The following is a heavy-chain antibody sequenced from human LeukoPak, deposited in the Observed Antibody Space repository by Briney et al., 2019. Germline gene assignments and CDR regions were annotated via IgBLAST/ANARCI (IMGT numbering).Heavy chain of an antibody. CDR1: GDSTSDYY. CDR2: VSYSGST. V-gene: IGHV4-59*13. Sequence: SETLSLTCTVSGDSTSDYYWSWIRQPPGKGLEWIGHVSYSGSTNYNPSLRGRITMSVDTSKNQFSLKLSSVTAADTAVYYCARGRYSWNYGVDFDYWGQGTLVTVSS. J-gene: IGHJ4*02. D-gene: IGHD1-26*01. CDR3: ARGRYSWNYGVDFDY.